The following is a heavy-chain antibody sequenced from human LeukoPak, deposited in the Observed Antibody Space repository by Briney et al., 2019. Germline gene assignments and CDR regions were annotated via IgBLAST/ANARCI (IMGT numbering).Heavy chain of an antibody. CDR3: AREPGFDSSGYLNWFDP. CDR2: ISYSGSA. J-gene: IGHJ5*02. V-gene: IGHV4-59*01. Sequence: SETLSLTCTVSGGSISSYYWSWIRQPPGKGLEWIACISYSGSAKYNPSLKSRVTISVDTSKNQLSLKLSSVTAADTAVYYCAREPGFDSSGYLNWFDPWGQGTLVTVSS. CDR1: GGSISSYY. D-gene: IGHD3-22*01.